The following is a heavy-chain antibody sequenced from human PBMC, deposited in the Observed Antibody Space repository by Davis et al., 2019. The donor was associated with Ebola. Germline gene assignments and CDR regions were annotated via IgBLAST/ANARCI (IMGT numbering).Heavy chain of an antibody. D-gene: IGHD1-7*01. Sequence: SETLSLTCAVYGGSFSGYYWSWIRQPPGKGLEWIGEINHSGSTNYNPSLKSRVTISVDKSKNQFSLKLSSVTAADTAVYYCARVLFSVWNYEALGIWGQGTTVTVSS. CDR2: INHSGST. J-gene: IGHJ3*02. CDR1: GGSFSGYY. V-gene: IGHV4-34*01. CDR3: ARVLFSVWNYEALGI.